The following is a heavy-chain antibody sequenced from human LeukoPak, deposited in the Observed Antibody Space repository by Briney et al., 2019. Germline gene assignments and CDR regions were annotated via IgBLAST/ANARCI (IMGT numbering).Heavy chain of an antibody. V-gene: IGHV3-74*01. CDR3: VRAAAGFDP. Sequence: GGSLRLSCAASGFSMSSNWMHWVRQAPGKGLVWVSRINSDGSSTSYADSVKGRFSISRDNAKNTLYLQMNSLRAEGTAVYYCVRAAAGFDPWGQGTLVTVSS. CDR1: GFSMSSNW. J-gene: IGHJ5*02. CDR2: INSDGSST. D-gene: IGHD6-13*01.